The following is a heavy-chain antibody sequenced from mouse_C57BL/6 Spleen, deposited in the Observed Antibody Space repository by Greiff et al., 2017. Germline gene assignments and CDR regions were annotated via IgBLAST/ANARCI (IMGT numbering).Heavy chain of an antibody. D-gene: IGHD2-1*01. CDR2: IYPGDGDT. CDR3: ARTLGNYFFDY. J-gene: IGHJ2*01. CDR1: GYAFSSYW. V-gene: IGHV1-80*01. Sequence: QVQLKESGAELVKPGASVKISCKASGYAFSSYWMNWVKQRPGKGLEWIGQIYPGDGDTNYNGKFKGKATLTADKSSSTAYMQLSSLTSEDSAVYFCARTLGNYFFDYWGQGTTLTVSS.